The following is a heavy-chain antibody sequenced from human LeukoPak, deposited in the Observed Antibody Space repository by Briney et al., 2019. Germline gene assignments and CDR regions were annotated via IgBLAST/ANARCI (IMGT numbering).Heavy chain of an antibody. CDR3: ARELLTGITMVRGVLSYFDY. CDR1: GGSISSDNW. CDR2: SYPSGNT. J-gene: IGHJ4*02. V-gene: IGHV4-4*02. Sequence: SETLSLTCAVSGGSISSDNWWSWVRQPPGKGLEWIGESYPSGNTNYNPSLKSRVTISVDTSKNQFSLKLSSVTAADTAVYYCARELLTGITMVRGVLSYFDYWGQGTLVTVSS. D-gene: IGHD3-10*01.